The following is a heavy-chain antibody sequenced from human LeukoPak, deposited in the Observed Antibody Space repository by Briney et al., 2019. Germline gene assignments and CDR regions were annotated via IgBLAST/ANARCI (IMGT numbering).Heavy chain of an antibody. J-gene: IGHJ6*02. CDR1: GFIFSDYY. CDR3: ARFRYASTWPYGVDV. CDR2: ISSSGGSRT. Sequence: GGSLRLSCEASGFIFSDYYMSWIRQAPGKGLEWVSYISSSGGSRTYYADSVKGRFTISRDNAKNSLYLQMNSLRAEDTAVYYCARFRYASTWPYGVDVWGQGTTVTVSS. V-gene: IGHV3-11*01. D-gene: IGHD6-13*01.